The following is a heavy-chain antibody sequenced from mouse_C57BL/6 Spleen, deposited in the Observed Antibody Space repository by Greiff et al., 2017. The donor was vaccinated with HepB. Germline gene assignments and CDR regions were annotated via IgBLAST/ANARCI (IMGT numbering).Heavy chain of an antibody. Sequence: EVKLVESGAELVKPGASVKLSCTASGFNIKDYYMHWVKQRTEQGLEWIGRIDPEDGETKYAPKFQGKATITADTSSNTAYLQLSSLTSEDTAVYYCASDYGSSPFDYWGQGTTLTVSS. CDR2: IDPEDGET. CDR3: ASDYGSSPFDY. J-gene: IGHJ2*01. V-gene: IGHV14-2*01. CDR1: GFNIKDYY. D-gene: IGHD1-1*01.